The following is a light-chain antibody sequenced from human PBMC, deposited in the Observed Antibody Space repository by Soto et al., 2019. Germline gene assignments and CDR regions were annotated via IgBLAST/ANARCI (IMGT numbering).Light chain of an antibody. Sequence: QSVLTQPRSVSGSPGQSVTISCTGTSSDVGTYDFVSWYQQHPGTAPRLLIYGNTNRPSGVPGRFSGSKSGTSASLAITGLQAEDEGNYYCQSYDTSLRAYVFGTGTKVTVL. CDR1: SSDVGTYDF. J-gene: IGLJ1*01. CDR3: QSYDTSLRAYV. CDR2: GNT. V-gene: IGLV2-11*01.